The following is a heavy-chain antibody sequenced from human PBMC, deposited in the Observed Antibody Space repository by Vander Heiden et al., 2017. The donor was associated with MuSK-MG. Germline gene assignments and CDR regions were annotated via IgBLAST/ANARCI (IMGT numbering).Heavy chain of an antibody. V-gene: IGHV3-48*01. CDR1: GFTFSSYS. D-gene: IGHD1-7*01. CDR3: ARVAYNWNYY. J-gene: IGHJ4*02. Sequence: EVPLVESGGGLVQPGGSLRLSCAAYGFTFSSYSMNWVRQAPGKGLEWVSYISSSSSTIYYADSVKGRFTISRDNAKNSLYLQMNSLRAEDTAVYYCARVAYNWNYYWGQGTLVTVSS. CDR2: ISSSSSTI.